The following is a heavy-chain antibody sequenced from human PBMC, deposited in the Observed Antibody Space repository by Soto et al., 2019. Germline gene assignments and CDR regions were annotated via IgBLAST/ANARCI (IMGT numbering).Heavy chain of an antibody. CDR2: IYWNDDK. Sequence: KSGPTLVNPTQTLTLTCTFSGFSLSTSGVGVGWIRQPPGKALEWLALIYWNDDKRYSPSLKSRLTITKDTSKNQVVLTMTNMDPVDTATYYWAHSGQWELLRGFDYWGQGTLVTVSS. D-gene: IGHD1-26*01. V-gene: IGHV2-5*01. J-gene: IGHJ4*02. CDR1: GFSLSTSGVG. CDR3: AHSGQWELLRGFDY.